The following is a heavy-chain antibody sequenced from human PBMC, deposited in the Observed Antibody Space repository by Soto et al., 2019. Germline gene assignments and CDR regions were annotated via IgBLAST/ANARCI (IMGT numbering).Heavy chain of an antibody. CDR1: GFTFSRFW. D-gene: IGHD4-17*01. CDR2: IQQDGSEK. J-gene: IGHJ4*02. CDR3: ARVRYGGYSYYFDY. Sequence: GGSLRLSCAVSGFTFSRFWMGWVRQAPGRGLEWVANIQQDGSEKYYVDSVKGRFTMSKDNVKNSLYLQMNSLGAEDTAVYYCARVRYGGYSYYFDYWGQGALVTVSS. V-gene: IGHV3-7*03.